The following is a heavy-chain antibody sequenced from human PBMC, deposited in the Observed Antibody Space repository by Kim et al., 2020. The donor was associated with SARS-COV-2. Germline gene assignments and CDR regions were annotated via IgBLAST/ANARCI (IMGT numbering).Heavy chain of an antibody. V-gene: IGHV1-3*01. Sequence: ASVKVSCKASGYTFTTYTIHWVRQAPGQRLEWLGWINAGNGNTKYSQNFQGRVTIARDTFASIVSMELTSLRSEDTAVYYCARSDYEILTGYDYWGQGTLVTVSS. CDR2: INAGNGNT. CDR1: GYTFTTYT. CDR3: ARSDYEILTGYDY. D-gene: IGHD3-9*01. J-gene: IGHJ4*02.